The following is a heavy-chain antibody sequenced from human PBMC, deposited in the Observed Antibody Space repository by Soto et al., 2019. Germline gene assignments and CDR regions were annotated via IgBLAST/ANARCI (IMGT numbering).Heavy chain of an antibody. V-gene: IGHV3-66*01. Sequence: GGSLRLSCGASGFTVSSNYMSWVRQAPGKGLEWVSVIYSGGSTYYADSVKGRFTISRDNSKNTLYLQMNSLRAEDTAVYYCARGRDYWGQGTLVTVSS. CDR2: IYSGGST. J-gene: IGHJ4*02. CDR1: GFTVSSNY. CDR3: ARGRDY.